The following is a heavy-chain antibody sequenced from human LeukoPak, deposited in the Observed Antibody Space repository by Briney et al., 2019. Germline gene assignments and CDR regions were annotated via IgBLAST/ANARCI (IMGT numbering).Heavy chain of an antibody. CDR3: VRSAFDF. CDR2: INPNGRTT. J-gene: IGHJ4*02. CDR1: GYALTDYF. V-gene: IGHV1-2*02. Sequence: GASVKVSCKASGYALTDYFLHWVRQAPGQGLEWMGCINPNGRTTHYAQKFEGRVIMTRDTSINTAYMELTSLTYDDTAVYYCVRSAFDFWGQGTLVTVSS.